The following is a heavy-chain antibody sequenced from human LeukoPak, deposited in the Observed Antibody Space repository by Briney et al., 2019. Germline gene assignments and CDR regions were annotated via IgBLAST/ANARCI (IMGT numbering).Heavy chain of an antibody. V-gene: IGHV3-74*01. CDR3: ARESSLGR. Sequence: PGGPLRLSCAASGFTFSTYWMHWVRQAPGKGLVWVSRINGDGSSINYADSVKGRFTISRDNAKNTLYLQMNSLRAEDTAVYYCARESSLGRWGQGTLVTVSS. CDR2: INGDGSSI. J-gene: IGHJ4*02. D-gene: IGHD2-2*01. CDR1: GFTFSTYW.